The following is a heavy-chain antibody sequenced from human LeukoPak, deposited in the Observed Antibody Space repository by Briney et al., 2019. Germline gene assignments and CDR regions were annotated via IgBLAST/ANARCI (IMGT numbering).Heavy chain of an antibody. V-gene: IGHV3-23*01. D-gene: IGHD2-21*02. CDR1: GFTFTNYA. J-gene: IGHJ4*02. CDR2: IGGSGDNT. Sequence: GGSLRLSCAASGFTFTNYAMSWVRQAPGKGLGWVSAIGGSGDNTYYADSVKGRFTISRENSKNTLNLQMNSLRAEDTAVYYCARLWGDCGGDCYSHDFWGQGTLVTVSS. CDR3: ARLWGDCGGDCYSHDF.